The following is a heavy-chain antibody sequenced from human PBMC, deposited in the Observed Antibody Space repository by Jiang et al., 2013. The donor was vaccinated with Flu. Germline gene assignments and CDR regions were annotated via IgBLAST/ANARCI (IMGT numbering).Heavy chain of an antibody. J-gene: IGHJ6*02. D-gene: IGHD5-18*01. CDR2: ISAYNGHT. V-gene: IGHV1-18*01. Sequence: QSGAEVKKPGASVKVSCAASGYTFTSSGINWVRQAPGQGLEWMGWISAYNGHTNFAQKFQGRVSMTTDTSASTGYMELRRLRSDDTAVYYCARDLDTVMGRHNYYYGMDVWGQGTTVTVSS. CDR1: GYTFTSSG. CDR3: ARDLDTVMGRHNYYYGMDV.